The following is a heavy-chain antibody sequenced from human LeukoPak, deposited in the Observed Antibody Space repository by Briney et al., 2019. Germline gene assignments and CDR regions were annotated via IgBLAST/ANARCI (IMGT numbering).Heavy chain of an antibody. CDR1: GGSFSGYY. CDR3: ARTRITIFGVAKSRFDY. D-gene: IGHD3-3*01. CDR2: INHSGST. J-gene: IGHJ4*02. V-gene: IGHV4-34*01. Sequence: SETLSLTCAVYGGSFSGYYWSWIRQPPGKGLEWIGGINHSGSTNYNPSLKSRVTISVDTSKNQFSLKLSSVTAADTAVYYCARTRITIFGVAKSRFDYWGQGTLVTVSS.